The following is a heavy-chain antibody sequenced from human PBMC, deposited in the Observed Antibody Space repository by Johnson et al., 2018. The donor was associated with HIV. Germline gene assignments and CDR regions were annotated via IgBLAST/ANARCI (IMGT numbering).Heavy chain of an antibody. D-gene: IGHD4-17*01. CDR2: INWNGGST. CDR1: GFTFDDYG. Sequence: VQLMESGGGVVQPGRSLRLSCAASGFTFDDYGMSWVRQALGKGLEWVSGINWNGGSTGYADSVKGRFTISRDNAKNSLYLQMNSLRAEDTALYYCTRYPLYGDSAEDAFDIWGQGTMVTVSS. J-gene: IGHJ3*02. CDR3: TRYPLYGDSAEDAFDI. V-gene: IGHV3-20*04.